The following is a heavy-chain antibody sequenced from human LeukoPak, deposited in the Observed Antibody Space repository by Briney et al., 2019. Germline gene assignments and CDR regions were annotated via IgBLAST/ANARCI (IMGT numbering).Heavy chain of an antibody. CDR1: GGTFSSYA. D-gene: IGHD4-17*01. CDR2: MNPNSGNT. Sequence: GASVKVSCKASGGTFSSYAISWVRQATGQGLEWMGWMNPNSGNTGYAQKFQGRVTMTRNTSISTAYMELSSLRSEDTAVYYCARVRTTVTTRRSNWFDPWGQGTLVTVSS. J-gene: IGHJ5*02. V-gene: IGHV1-8*02. CDR3: ARVRTTVTTRRSNWFDP.